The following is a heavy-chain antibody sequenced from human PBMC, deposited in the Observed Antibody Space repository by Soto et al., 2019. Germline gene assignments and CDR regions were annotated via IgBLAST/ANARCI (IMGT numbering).Heavy chain of an antibody. J-gene: IGHJ6*02. Sequence: SETLSLTCTVSGGSISSGDYYWSWIRQPPGKGLEWIGYIYYSGTTYYNPSPKSRVTISVDTSKNQFSLKLSSVTAADTAVYYCARALIQLWPHYYYGMDVWGQGTTVTVSS. CDR2: IYYSGTT. V-gene: IGHV4-30-4*01. CDR1: GGSISSGDYY. D-gene: IGHD5-18*01. CDR3: ARALIQLWPHYYYGMDV.